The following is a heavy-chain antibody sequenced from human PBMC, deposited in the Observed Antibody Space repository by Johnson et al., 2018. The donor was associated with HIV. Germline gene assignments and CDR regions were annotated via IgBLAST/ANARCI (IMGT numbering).Heavy chain of an antibody. V-gene: IGHV3-38-3*01. CDR1: GFTVSSNE. D-gene: IGHD3-16*01. Sequence: EVQLVESGGGLVQPGGSLRLSCAASGFTVSSNEMSWVRQAPGKGLEWVSSISGGSTYYADSRKGRFTISRDNSKNTLYLQMNSLRAEDTAVYYCAKDRLFGFRNDAFDIWGQGTMVTVSS. CDR2: ISGGST. J-gene: IGHJ3*02. CDR3: AKDRLFGFRNDAFDI.